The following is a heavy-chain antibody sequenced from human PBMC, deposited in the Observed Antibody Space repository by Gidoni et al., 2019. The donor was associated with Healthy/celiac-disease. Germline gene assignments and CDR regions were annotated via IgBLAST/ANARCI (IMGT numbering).Heavy chain of an antibody. Sequence: EVQLLESGGGLVQPGGSLRLSCAASGFTFSSYAMGWVRQAPGKGLEWVSTISGSGGSTYYADSVKGRFTISRDNSKNTLYLQMNSLRAEDTAVYYCAKDTFEAAGHFTWGQGTLVTVSS. CDR3: AKDTFEAAGHFT. V-gene: IGHV3-23*01. J-gene: IGHJ5*02. D-gene: IGHD6-13*01. CDR1: GFTFSSYA. CDR2: ISGSGGST.